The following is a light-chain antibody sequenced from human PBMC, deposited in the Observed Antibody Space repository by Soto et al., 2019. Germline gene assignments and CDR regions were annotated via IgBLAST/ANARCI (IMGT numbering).Light chain of an antibody. J-gene: IGLJ2*01. V-gene: IGLV2-11*01. CDR2: DVT. CDR1: NNDIGVYNF. Sequence: QSALTQPRSVSGSPGQSVTISCTGTNNDIGVYNFVSWYQQHPGKAPKLIIYDVTARPSGVPDRFSGSKSCTTASLTISGLQGEDESDYYCCSYAGSHTFFGGGTKLTVL. CDR3: CSYAGSHTF.